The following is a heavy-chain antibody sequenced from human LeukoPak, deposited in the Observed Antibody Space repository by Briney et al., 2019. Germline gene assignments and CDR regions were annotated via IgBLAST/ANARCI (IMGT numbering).Heavy chain of an antibody. CDR3: ARDRELGY. J-gene: IGHJ4*02. Sequence: SETLSLTCTVSGGSISGYYWSWSRQPPGKGLEWIGYIYNSGSTNYNPSLKSRVTISVDTAKNQFSLKLTSVTAADTAVYYCARDRELGYWGQGTLVTVSS. D-gene: IGHD3-10*01. CDR1: GGSISGYY. CDR2: IYNSGST. V-gene: IGHV4-59*01.